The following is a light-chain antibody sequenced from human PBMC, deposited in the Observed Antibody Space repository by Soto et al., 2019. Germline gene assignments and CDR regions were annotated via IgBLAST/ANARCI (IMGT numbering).Light chain of an antibody. V-gene: IGLV1-40*01. J-gene: IGLJ2*01. CDR3: QSYDSSLSGWV. CDR2: GDN. CDR1: SSNIGAGYD. Sequence: QSVLTQPPSVSGAPGQRVTISCTGSSSNIGAGYDVHWYQQLPGTAPQLLIYGDNNRPSGVPDRFSASRSGTSASLAITGLQAEDEADYFCQSYDSSLSGWVFGGGTKLTVL.